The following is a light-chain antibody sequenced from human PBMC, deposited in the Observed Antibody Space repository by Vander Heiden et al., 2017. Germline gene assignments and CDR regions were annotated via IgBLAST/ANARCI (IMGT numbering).Light chain of an antibody. V-gene: IGKV1-39*01. CDR3: QQRDSTPLT. J-gene: IGKJ4*01. Sequence: DIQMTQSPSSLSASVGDRVTITCRASQSISSYLNWYQQKPGKAPQLLIYTTSSLQSGVPSRFSGSGSGTDFTLTISRLQPEDFATYYCQQRDSTPLTFGGGTKVDIK. CDR2: TTS. CDR1: QSISSY.